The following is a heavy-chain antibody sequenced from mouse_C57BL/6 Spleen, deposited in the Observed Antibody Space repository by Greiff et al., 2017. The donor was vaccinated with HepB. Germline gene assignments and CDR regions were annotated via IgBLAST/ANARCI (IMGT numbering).Heavy chain of an antibody. V-gene: IGHV1-64*01. D-gene: IGHD2-10*02. Sequence: QVQLQQPGAELVKPGASVKLSCKASGYTFTSYWMHWVKQRPGQGLEWIGMIHPNSGSTNYNEKFKSKATLTVDKSSSTAYMQLSSLTSEDAAVYCCARGGYGSYYFDYWGQGTTLTVSS. CDR1: GYTFTSYW. CDR3: ARGGYGSYYFDY. CDR2: IHPNSGST. J-gene: IGHJ2*01.